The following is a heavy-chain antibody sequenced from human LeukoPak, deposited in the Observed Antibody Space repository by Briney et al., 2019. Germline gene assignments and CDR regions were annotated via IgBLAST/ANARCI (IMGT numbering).Heavy chain of an antibody. CDR2: ISGFGGST. CDR1: GFNFSNYV. D-gene: IGHD2-15*01. J-gene: IGHJ4*02. Sequence: PGGSLSLSCAASGFNFSNYVTRWVRQAPGQGLEWVSGISGFGGSTYYADSVEGRFTISRDNSKNTLFLQLNSLRVEDTAVYYCAKDGRFGDFDHWGQGTLVTVSS. CDR3: AKDGRFGDFDH. V-gene: IGHV3-23*01.